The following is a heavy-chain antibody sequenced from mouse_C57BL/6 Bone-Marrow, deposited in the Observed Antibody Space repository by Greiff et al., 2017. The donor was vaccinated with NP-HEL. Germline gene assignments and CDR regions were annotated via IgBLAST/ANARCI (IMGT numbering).Heavy chain of an antibody. CDR3: ARSNWGPHFDY. CDR2: IYPGDGDT. Sequence: VQLQQSGPELVKPGASVKISCKASGYAFSSSWMNWVKQRPGKGLEWIGRIYPGDGDTNYNGKFKGKATLTADKSSSTAYMQLSSLTSEDSAVYFCARSNWGPHFDYWGQGTTLTVSS. V-gene: IGHV1-82*01. D-gene: IGHD4-1*01. CDR1: GYAFSSSW. J-gene: IGHJ2*01.